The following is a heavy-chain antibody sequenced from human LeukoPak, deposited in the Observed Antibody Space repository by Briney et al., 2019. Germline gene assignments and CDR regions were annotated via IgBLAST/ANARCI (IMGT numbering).Heavy chain of an antibody. Sequence: GGSLRLSCAASGFTFSSYGMHWVRQAPGKGLEWVAVISYDGSNKYYADSVKGRFTISRDNSKNTLYLQMNSLRAEDTAVYYCARDLGDRYSSSWYDYWGQGTLVTVSS. CDR2: ISYDGSNK. D-gene: IGHD6-13*01. CDR1: GFTFSSYG. V-gene: IGHV3-30*03. CDR3: ARDLGDRYSSSWYDY. J-gene: IGHJ4*02.